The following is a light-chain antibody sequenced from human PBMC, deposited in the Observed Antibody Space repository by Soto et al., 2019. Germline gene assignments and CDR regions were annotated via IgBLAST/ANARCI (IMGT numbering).Light chain of an antibody. J-gene: IGKJ4*01. CDR1: QSVSSSY. Sequence: LTQSPCTLSLSTGERATLSCRASQSVSSSYLACYQPKPGQAPRLLIYGASSRATGIPDRFSGSGSGTDFTLTISRLEPEDFAVYYCQQYGSSPFGGGTKVAIK. V-gene: IGKV3-20*01. CDR2: GAS. CDR3: QQYGSSP.